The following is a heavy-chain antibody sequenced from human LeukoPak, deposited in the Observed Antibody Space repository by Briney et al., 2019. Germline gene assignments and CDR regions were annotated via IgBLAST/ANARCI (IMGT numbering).Heavy chain of an antibody. V-gene: IGHV3-23*01. J-gene: IGHJ4*02. Sequence: PGGSLRLSCEVSGFTFSSYAMSWVRQAPGKGLEWVSAISGIGAYTVHPDSVKGRFTISRDNSKNTLYLQMDRLRAEDTAVYSCAKYVCTSPRCLLYFDSWGQGTLVTVSS. D-gene: IGHD2-8*01. CDR2: ISGIGAYT. CDR1: GFTFSSYA. CDR3: AKYVCTSPRCLLYFDS.